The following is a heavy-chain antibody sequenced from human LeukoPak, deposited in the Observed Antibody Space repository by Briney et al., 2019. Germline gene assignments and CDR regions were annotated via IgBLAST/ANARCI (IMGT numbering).Heavy chain of an antibody. V-gene: IGHV1-18*01. D-gene: IGHD3-10*01. CDR3: ARDGSGSYSPPYFDY. Sequence: ASVKVSCKASGYTFTSYGISWVRQAPGQGPEWMGWISAYNGNTNYAQKLQGRVTMTTDTSTSTAYMELRSLRSDDAAVYYCARDGSGSYSPPYFDYWGQGTLVTVSS. CDR1: GYTFTSYG. J-gene: IGHJ4*02. CDR2: ISAYNGNT.